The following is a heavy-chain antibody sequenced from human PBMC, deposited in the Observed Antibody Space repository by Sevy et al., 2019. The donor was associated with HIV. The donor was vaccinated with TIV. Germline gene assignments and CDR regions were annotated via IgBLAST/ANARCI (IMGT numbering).Heavy chain of an antibody. CDR3: ARKGGSYLYYYYYGMDV. J-gene: IGHJ6*02. CDR1: GYTFTSYD. D-gene: IGHD2-15*01. V-gene: IGHV1-8*01. Sequence: ASVKVSCKASGYTFTSYDINWVRQATGQGLEWMGWMNPNSGNTGYAQKFQGRVTMTRNTSISTAYMKLSSLRSEDTAVYYCARKGGSYLYYYYYGMDVWGQGTTVTVSS. CDR2: MNPNSGNT.